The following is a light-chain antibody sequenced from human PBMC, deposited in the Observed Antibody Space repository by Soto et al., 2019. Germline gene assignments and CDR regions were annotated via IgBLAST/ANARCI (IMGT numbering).Light chain of an antibody. Sequence: EIVLTQSPATLSVSPGERATLSCRASQSVSRFLAWYQRRPGQAPRLVIYDTSKRASDTPARFSGSGSGTDFTLTISSLESEDVAVYYCQQRSNWPPLTFGGGTKVDIK. V-gene: IGKV3-11*01. CDR1: QSVSRF. CDR3: QQRSNWPPLT. CDR2: DTS. J-gene: IGKJ4*01.